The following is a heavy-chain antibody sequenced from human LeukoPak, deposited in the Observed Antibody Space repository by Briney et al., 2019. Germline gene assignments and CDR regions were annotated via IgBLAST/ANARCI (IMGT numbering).Heavy chain of an antibody. V-gene: IGHV3-7*01. CDR1: GFTFSSYW. D-gene: IGHD2-15*01. CDR2: IKQDGSEK. CDR3: ARDGPSSLVADTYYGMDV. J-gene: IGHJ6*02. Sequence: RGSLRLSCAASGFTFSSYWMSWVRQAPGKGLEWVANIKQDGSEKYYVDSVKGRFTISRDNAKNSLYLQMNSLRAEDTAVYYCARDGPSSLVADTYYGMDVWGQGTTVTVSS.